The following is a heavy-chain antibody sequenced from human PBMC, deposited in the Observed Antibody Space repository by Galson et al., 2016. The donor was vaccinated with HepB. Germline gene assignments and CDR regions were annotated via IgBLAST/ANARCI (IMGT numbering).Heavy chain of an antibody. CDR2: VSTDGSST. J-gene: IGHJ5*02. V-gene: IGHV3-74*03. CDR3: ASTPFGRATGLNWFDP. Sequence: SLRLSCAASGFTFSSYSMHWVRQAPRKGPVWVARVSTDGSSTAYADSVQGRFTISRDNAKNTLYLQMNSLRAEDTAVDYCASTPFGRATGLNWFDPWGQGTLVIVSS. D-gene: IGHD1-26*01. CDR1: GFTFSSYS.